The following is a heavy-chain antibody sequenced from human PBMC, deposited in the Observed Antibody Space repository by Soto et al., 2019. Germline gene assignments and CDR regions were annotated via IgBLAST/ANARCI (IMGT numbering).Heavy chain of an antibody. CDR1: SGSISSSNW. CDR3: ATGSTTTAFDI. CDR2: IYHSGST. J-gene: IGHJ3*02. V-gene: IGHV4-4*02. D-gene: IGHD1-1*01. Sequence: QVQLQESGPGLVKPSGTLSLTCAVSSGSISSSNWWSWVRQPPGKGLEWIEEIYHSGSTNYNPSLKTRVTISVDRSMSQFSLKLSSVTTADTAVYYCATGSTTTAFDIWGQGTMVTVSS.